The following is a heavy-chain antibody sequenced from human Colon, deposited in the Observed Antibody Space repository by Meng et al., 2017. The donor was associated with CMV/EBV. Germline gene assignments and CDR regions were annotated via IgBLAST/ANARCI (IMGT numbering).Heavy chain of an antibody. V-gene: IGHV3-74*01. Sequence: ASGFTFRSYWMHWVRQAPGKGLVWVSHVNSDESSTSYADSVKGRFTISRDNAKNTLNLQMHSLRAEDTAVYYCARGGAYSTSSFDYWGQGTLVTVSS. J-gene: IGHJ4*02. CDR2: VNSDESST. CDR3: ARGGAYSTSSFDY. CDR1: GFTFRSYW. D-gene: IGHD6-6*01.